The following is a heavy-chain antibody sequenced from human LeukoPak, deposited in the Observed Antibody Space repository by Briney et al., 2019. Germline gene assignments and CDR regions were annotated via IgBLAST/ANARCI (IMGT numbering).Heavy chain of an antibody. CDR3: AREVGYYYDSSGFDY. CDR1: GFTFSSYS. V-gene: IGHV3-21*01. J-gene: IGHJ4*02. D-gene: IGHD3-22*01. Sequence: PGGSLRLSCAASGFTFSSYSMNWVRQAPGKGLEWVSSISSSSYIYYADSVKGRFTISRDNAKNSLYLQMNSLRAEDTAVYYCAREVGYYYDSSGFDYWGQGTLVTVSS. CDR2: ISSSSYI.